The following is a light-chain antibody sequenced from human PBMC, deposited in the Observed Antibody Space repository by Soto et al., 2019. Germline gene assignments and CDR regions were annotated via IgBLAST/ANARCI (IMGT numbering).Light chain of an antibody. V-gene: IGKV3-20*01. CDR2: DAS. Sequence: EIVLTQSPGTLSLSPGERATLSCRASQSVSSNSLAWYQQKRGQAPRLLIYDASSRATGIPDRFSGSGSGTDFTLTISRLEPADFAMYYCQQYITSPPTFGGETKVDIK. J-gene: IGKJ4*01. CDR1: QSVSSNS. CDR3: QQYITSPPT.